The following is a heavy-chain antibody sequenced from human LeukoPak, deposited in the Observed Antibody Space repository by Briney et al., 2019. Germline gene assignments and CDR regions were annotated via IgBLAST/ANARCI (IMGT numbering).Heavy chain of an antibody. Sequence: GASVTVSCKASGGTFSSYAISWVRQAPGQGLEWMGGIIPIFGTANYAQKFQGRVTITADESTSTAYMELSSLRSEDTAVYYCARGPDYGGNLYYFDYWGQGTLVTVSS. CDR3: ARGPDYGGNLYYFDY. V-gene: IGHV1-69*13. CDR1: GGTFSSYA. CDR2: IIPIFGTA. J-gene: IGHJ4*02. D-gene: IGHD4-23*01.